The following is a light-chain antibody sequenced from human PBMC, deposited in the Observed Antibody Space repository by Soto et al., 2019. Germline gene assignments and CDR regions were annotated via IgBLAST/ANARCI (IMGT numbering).Light chain of an antibody. J-gene: IGLJ2*01. Sequence: QSVLTQPPSVSAAPGQKVTISCSGSSSNIGNNYVSWYQQLPGAAPKLLIDDNDKRPSGIPDRFSGSKSGTSATLGITGLQTGDEAGYFCGTWDSSLSVVVFGGGTKVTVL. V-gene: IGLV1-51*01. CDR1: SSNIGNNY. CDR2: DND. CDR3: GTWDSSLSVVV.